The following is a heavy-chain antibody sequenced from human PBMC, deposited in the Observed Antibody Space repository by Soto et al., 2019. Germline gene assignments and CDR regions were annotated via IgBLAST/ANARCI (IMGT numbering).Heavy chain of an antibody. J-gene: IGHJ6*02. CDR1: GFTFTSSA. CDR3: AADLALGGDYYYGMGV. CDR2: IVVGSGNT. V-gene: IGHV1-58*01. Sequence: SVKVSCKASGFTFTSSAVQWVRQARGQRLEWIGWIVVGSGNTNYAQKFQERVTITRDMSTSTAYMELSSLRSEDTAVYYCAADLALGGDYYYGMGVWGQGTTVTVSS. D-gene: IGHD2-15*01.